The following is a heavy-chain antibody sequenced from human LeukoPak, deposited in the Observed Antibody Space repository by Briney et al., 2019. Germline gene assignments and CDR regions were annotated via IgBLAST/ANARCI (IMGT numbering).Heavy chain of an antibody. J-gene: IGHJ4*02. D-gene: IGHD3-22*01. CDR1: GYTFTSYD. CDR3: ARVPSTMIVVDLFDY. V-gene: IGHV1-8*03. CDR2: MNPNSGNT. Sequence: ASVKVSCKASGYTFTSYDINWVRQATGQGLEWMGWMNPNSGNTGYAQKFQGRVTITRNTSISTAYMELRSLSSDDTAVYFCARVPSTMIVVDLFDYWGQGTLVTVSS.